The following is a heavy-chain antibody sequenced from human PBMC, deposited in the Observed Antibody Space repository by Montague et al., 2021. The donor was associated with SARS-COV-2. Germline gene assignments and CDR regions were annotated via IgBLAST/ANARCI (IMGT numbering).Heavy chain of an antibody. V-gene: IGHV4-39*07. D-gene: IGHD2-2*02. Sequence: SETLSLTCTVSGGSISSSSYYWGWIRPAPGKGLEWIGSIYYSGSTYYNPSLKSRVTISVDTSKNQFSLKLSSVTAADTAVYYCARDPSRQPLLYPIGDYYYGMDVWGQGTTVTVSS. CDR1: GGSISSSSYY. J-gene: IGHJ6*02. CDR2: IYYSGST. CDR3: ARDPSRQPLLYPIGDYYYGMDV.